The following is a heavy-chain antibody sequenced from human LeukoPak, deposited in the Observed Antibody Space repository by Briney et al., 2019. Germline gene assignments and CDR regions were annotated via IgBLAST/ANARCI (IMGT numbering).Heavy chain of an antibody. D-gene: IGHD5-18*01. CDR1: GFTFGSYA. J-gene: IGHJ4*02. CDR3: AKDLVPTAMDYFDY. V-gene: IGHV3-23*01. Sequence: GGSLRLSCAASGFTFGSYAMSWVRQAPGKGLEWVSSVSGSGGSTYYADSVKGRFTISRDNSKSTLFLQMNSLRAEDTAVYYCAKDLVPTAMDYFDYWGQGTLVTVSS. CDR2: VSGSGGST.